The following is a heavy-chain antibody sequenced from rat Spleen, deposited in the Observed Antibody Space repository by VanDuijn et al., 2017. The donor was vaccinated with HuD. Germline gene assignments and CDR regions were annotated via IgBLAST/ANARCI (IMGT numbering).Heavy chain of an antibody. CDR2: ISTGGGNT. J-gene: IGHJ1*01. V-gene: IGHV5-46*01. D-gene: IGHD1-2*01. Sequence: EVQLVESGGGLVQPGGAMKLSCAASGFSLSSFPMAWVRQAPTKGLEWIASISTGGGNTYYRDSVKGRFTISRDNAKNTQYLQMDSLRSEDTATYYCARDYSNYFPYWYFDFWGPGTMVTVSS. CDR1: GFSLSSFP. CDR3: ARDYSNYFPYWYFDF.